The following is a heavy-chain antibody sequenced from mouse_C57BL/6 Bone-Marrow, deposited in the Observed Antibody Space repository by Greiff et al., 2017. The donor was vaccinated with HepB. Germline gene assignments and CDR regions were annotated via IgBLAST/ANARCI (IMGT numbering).Heavy chain of an antibody. J-gene: IGHJ3*01. CDR2: ISDGGSYT. CDR1: GFTFSSYS. V-gene: IGHV5-4*03. Sequence: EVKWVESGGGLVKPGGSLKLSCAASGFTFSSYSMSWVRQTPEKRLEWVATISDGGSYTYYPDNVKGRFTISRDNAKNNLYLQMSHLKSEDTAMYYCARAPYCSSEAWFAYWGQGTLVTVSA. CDR3: ARAPYCSSEAWFAY. D-gene: IGHD1-1*01.